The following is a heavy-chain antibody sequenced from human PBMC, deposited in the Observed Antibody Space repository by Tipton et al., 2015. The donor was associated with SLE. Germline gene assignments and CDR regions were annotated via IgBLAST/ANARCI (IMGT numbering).Heavy chain of an antibody. CDR3: ARDPGDSYWDYYYGMDV. J-gene: IGHJ6*02. CDR1: GFSISSGYY. Sequence: TLSLTCDVTGFSISSGYYLGWIRQPPGKGLEWIGNIYYSGNTFYNPSLKSRVTISVDASKNQYSLKLTSVTAADTAVYYCARDPGDSYWDYYYGMDVWGQGTMVTVSS. D-gene: IGHD3-10*01. CDR2: IYYSGNT. V-gene: IGHV4-38-2*02.